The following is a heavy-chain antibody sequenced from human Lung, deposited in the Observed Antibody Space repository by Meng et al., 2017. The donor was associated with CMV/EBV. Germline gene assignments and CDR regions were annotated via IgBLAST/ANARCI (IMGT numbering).Heavy chain of an antibody. Sequence: QGQVQGSGPGPWNPPQTLSLTCTVSGCSIGSGGYYWSWIRQHPGKGLEWIGYIYYTGSTFYNPSLKSRVTISVDTSKNQFSLKLIPATAADTAVYYCAREAGRDGYATPKFDYWGQGTLVTVSS. J-gene: IGHJ4*02. CDR2: IYYTGST. CDR3: AREAGRDGYATPKFDY. V-gene: IGHV4-31*03. CDR1: GCSIGSGGYY. D-gene: IGHD5-24*01.